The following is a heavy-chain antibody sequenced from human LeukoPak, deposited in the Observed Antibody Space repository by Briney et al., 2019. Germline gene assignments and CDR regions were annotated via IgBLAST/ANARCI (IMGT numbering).Heavy chain of an antibody. J-gene: IGHJ6*02. V-gene: IGHV1-18*01. CDR2: ISAYNGNT. CDR3: AGEGTYYDILTGYHLWLNYYYYGMDV. CDR1: GYTFTSYG. D-gene: IGHD3-9*01. Sequence: ASVKVSCRASGYTFTSYGISWVRQAPGQGLEWMGWISAYNGNTNYAQKLQGRVTMTTDTSTSTAYKELRSLRSDDTAVYYCAGEGTYYDILTGYHLWLNYYYYGMDVWGQGTTVTVSS.